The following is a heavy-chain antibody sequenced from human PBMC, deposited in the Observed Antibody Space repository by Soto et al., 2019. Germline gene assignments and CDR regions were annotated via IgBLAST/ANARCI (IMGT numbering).Heavy chain of an antibody. Sequence: QVQLQESGPGLVKASETLSLACTVSGASISTYYYSWIRQAPGKALEWIGYIYYTGLTNDNPSLESRVPISQDTSKNQLSLTLTSVTAADTAVYYCAITRVENHYYGGRDVWGQGTTVTVSS. D-gene: IGHD3-22*01. V-gene: IGHV4-59*03. J-gene: IGHJ6*02. CDR2: IYYTGLT. CDR3: AITRVENHYYGGRDV. CDR1: GASISTYY.